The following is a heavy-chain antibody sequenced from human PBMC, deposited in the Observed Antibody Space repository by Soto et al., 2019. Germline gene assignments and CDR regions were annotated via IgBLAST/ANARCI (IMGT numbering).Heavy chain of an antibody. V-gene: IGHV3-9*01. CDR3: AKDRAVVVPVSTSYFHYYGLDV. CDR2: VGWNGGDI. D-gene: IGHD2-2*01. J-gene: IGHJ6*02. CDR1: GFTLDDYT. Sequence: GGSLRLSCAASGFTLDDYTMHWVRQAPGKGLEWVSGVGWNGGDIVYADSVKGRFTVSRDNTKNSLYLEVNSLGAEDTAIYYCAKDRAVVVPVSTSYFHYYGLDVWGQGTTVTV.